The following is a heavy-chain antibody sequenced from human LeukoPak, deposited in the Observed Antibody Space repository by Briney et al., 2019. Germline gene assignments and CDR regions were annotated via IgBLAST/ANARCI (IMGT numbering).Heavy chain of an antibody. Sequence: GGSLRLSCAASGFTFSSYEMNWVRQAPGKGLEWVSSISSSSSYIYYADSVKGRFTISRDNAKNSLYLQMNSLRAEDTAVYYCARVLRYFDWLRQGDAFDIWGQGTMVTVSS. CDR2: ISSSSSYI. CDR3: ARVLRYFDWLRQGDAFDI. J-gene: IGHJ3*02. D-gene: IGHD3-9*01. CDR1: GFTFSSYE. V-gene: IGHV3-21*01.